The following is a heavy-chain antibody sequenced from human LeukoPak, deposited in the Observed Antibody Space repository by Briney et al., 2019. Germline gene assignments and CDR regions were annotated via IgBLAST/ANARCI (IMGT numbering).Heavy chain of an antibody. CDR3: ARARLVNWFDP. CDR1: GFTFSSYA. J-gene: IGHJ5*02. CDR2: ISYDGSNK. Sequence: GGSLRLSCAASGFTFSSYAMHWVRQAPGKGLEWVAVISYDGSNKYYADSVKGRFTISRDNSKNTLYLQMNSLRAEDTAVYYCARARLVNWFDPWGQGTLVTVSS. V-gene: IGHV3-30*04. D-gene: IGHD6-6*01.